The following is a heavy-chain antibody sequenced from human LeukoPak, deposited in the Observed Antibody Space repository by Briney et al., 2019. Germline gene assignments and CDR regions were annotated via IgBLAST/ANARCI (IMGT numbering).Heavy chain of an antibody. V-gene: IGHV4-39*07. Sequence: SETLSLTCTVSGGSISSSSYYWGWIRQPPGRGLEWIGNIYYSGSTYYNPSLKSRVTISVDTSKNQFSLKLSSVTAADTAVYYCARDLRYYYYMDVWGKGTTVTVSS. CDR3: ARDLRYYYYMDV. CDR1: GGSISSSSYY. CDR2: IYYSGST. J-gene: IGHJ6*03.